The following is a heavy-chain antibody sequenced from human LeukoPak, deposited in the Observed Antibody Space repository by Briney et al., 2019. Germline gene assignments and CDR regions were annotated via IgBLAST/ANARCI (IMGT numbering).Heavy chain of an antibody. D-gene: IGHD6-19*01. CDR2: ISAYNGNT. Sequence: ASVKVSCKASGYTFTSYGISWVRQAPGQGLEWMGWISAYNGNTNYAQKLQGRVTMTTDTSTSTAYMELRSLRSDDTAVYYCAIEKGIAVAGIFDYWGQGTLVTVSS. J-gene: IGHJ4*02. CDR1: GYTFTSYG. CDR3: AIEKGIAVAGIFDY. V-gene: IGHV1-18*01.